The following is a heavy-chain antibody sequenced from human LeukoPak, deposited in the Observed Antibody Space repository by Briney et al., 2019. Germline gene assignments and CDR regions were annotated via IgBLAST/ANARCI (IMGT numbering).Heavy chain of an antibody. V-gene: IGHV3-66*01. CDR3: ARASQWLAFDD. Sequence: GGSLRLSCAASGFTVSSNYMSWVRQAPGKGLEWVSVIYSGGSTYYADSVKARFTISRDNSKNTLDLQMNSLRAEDTAVYFCARASQWLAFDDWGQGTLVTVSS. J-gene: IGHJ4*02. D-gene: IGHD6-19*01. CDR2: IYSGGST. CDR1: GFTVSSNY.